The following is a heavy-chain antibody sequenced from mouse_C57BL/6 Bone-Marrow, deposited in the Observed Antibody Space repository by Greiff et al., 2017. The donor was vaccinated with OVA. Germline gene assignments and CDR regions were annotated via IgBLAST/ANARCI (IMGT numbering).Heavy chain of an antibody. J-gene: IGHJ3*01. CDR1: GFSLTSYG. CDR3: ARNWGLLPFAY. V-gene: IGHV2-2*01. D-gene: IGHD2-3*01. Sequence: VMLVESGPGLVQPSQSLSITCTVSGFSLTSYGVHWVRQSPGKGLEWLGVIWSGGSTDYNAAFISRLSISKDNSKSQVFFKMNSLQADDTAIYYCARNWGLLPFAYWGQGTLVTVSA. CDR2: IWSGGST.